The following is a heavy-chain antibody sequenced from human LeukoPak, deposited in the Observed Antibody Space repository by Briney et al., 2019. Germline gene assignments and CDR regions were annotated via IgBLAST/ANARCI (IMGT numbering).Heavy chain of an antibody. V-gene: IGHV4-34*01. CDR2: INHSGSS. D-gene: IGHD5-18*01. CDR3: ARTTEGGYTYDYFYYYYMDV. CDR1: GVSFNNYY. J-gene: IGHJ6*03. Sequence: SETLSPTCAVYGVSFNNYYWRWIRQPPGKGLQWIGEINHSGSSNYNPSLKSRVTISVDTSKNQFSLKLTSVTAADTAVYYCARTTEGGYTYDYFYYYYMDVWGKGTTVTISS.